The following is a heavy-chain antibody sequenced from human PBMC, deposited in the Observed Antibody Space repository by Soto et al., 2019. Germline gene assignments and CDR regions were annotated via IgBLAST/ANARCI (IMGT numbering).Heavy chain of an antibody. J-gene: IGHJ5*02. Sequence: PSETLSLTCTVSGGSISSYYWSWIRQPPGKGLEWIGYIYYSGSTNYNPSLKSRVTISVDTSKNQFSLKLGSVTAADTAVYYCARTSFDYYGSGSYYAGGWLDPRGQGTLVTVS. D-gene: IGHD3-10*01. CDR2: IYYSGST. V-gene: IGHV4-59*01. CDR1: GGSISSYY. CDR3: ARTSFDYYGSGSYYAGGWLDP.